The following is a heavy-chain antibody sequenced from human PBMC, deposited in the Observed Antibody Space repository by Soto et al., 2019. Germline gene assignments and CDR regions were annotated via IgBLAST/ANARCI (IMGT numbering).Heavy chain of an antibody. Sequence: GGSLRLSCAASGFTVSSNYMSWVRQAPGKGLEWVSVIYSGGSTYYADSVKGRFTISRDNSKNTLYLQMNSLRAEDTAVYYCASKDCQYNWNRICWGQGTLVTVSS. CDR3: ASKDCQYNWNRIC. CDR2: IYSGGST. D-gene: IGHD1-20*01. V-gene: IGHV3-66*01. J-gene: IGHJ4*02. CDR1: GFTVSSNY.